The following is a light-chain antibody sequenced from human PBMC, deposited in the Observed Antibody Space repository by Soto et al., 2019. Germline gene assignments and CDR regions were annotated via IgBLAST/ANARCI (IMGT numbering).Light chain of an antibody. J-gene: IGKJ2*01. CDR2: SAS. V-gene: IGKV3-20*01. CDR1: QSISSNF. Sequence: VLTQAPGTLSLSPGERGTLSCSASQSISSNFVASDQQTPGHAPRLLIFSASKCATGIPDRFSGSANRRDSFNDSGSGTAFTITISRVEPEDFAVYYCHHYGSSLPDTFGQGTKLEIK. CDR3: HHYGSSLPDT.